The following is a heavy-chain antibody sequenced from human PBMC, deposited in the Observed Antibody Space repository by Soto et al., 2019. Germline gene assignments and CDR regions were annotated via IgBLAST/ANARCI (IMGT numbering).Heavy chain of an antibody. CDR2: MEPSSGKT. CDR3: ARGVTAGVDY. CDR1: GYSFTRLD. D-gene: IGHD3-10*01. V-gene: IGHV1-8*01. J-gene: IGHJ4*02. Sequence: VASVKVSCKASGYSFTRLDINWVRQTTGQGLEWMGWMEPSSGKTGYAQRFQDRVTMTRDTSINTAYMELRSLKSDDTAFYYCARGVTAGVDYWGQGTLVTAPQ.